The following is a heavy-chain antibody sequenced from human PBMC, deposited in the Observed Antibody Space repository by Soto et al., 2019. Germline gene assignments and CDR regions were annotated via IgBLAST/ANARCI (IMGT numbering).Heavy chain of an antibody. D-gene: IGHD6-19*01. J-gene: IGHJ6*02. CDR1: GASVSSYF. V-gene: IGHV4-59*02. CDR2: IYNSGRT. CDR3: ARVHSGWSSGHGLDV. Sequence: LSETLSLTCTVSGASVSSYFWSWVRQPPGKGLEWIGYIYNSGRTNYNPSLKSRVTISLDTSDNDFSLRLTSLTAADTAVYYCARVHSGWSSGHGLDVCGQGTTVTVSS.